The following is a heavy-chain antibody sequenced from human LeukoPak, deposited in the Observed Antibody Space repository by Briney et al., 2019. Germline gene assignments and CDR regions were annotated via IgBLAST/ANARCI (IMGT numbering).Heavy chain of an antibody. D-gene: IGHD6-19*01. CDR3: AKAAGNYYYYYGMDV. J-gene: IGHJ6*02. CDR2: ISASGGTT. V-gene: IGHV3-23*01. Sequence: GGSLRLSCATSGFTFSSYAMTWVRQAPGKGLEWVSDISASGGTTSYADSVKGRFTISRDNSKNTLYLQMNSLRADDTAVYYCAKAAGNYYYYYGMDVWAQGTTVTVSS. CDR1: GFTFSSYA.